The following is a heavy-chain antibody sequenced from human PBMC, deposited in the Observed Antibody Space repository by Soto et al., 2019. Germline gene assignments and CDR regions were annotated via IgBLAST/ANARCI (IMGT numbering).Heavy chain of an antibody. Sequence: GGALRLSSAASGFTFSGYYMSWVRPAPGKGLEWVSYISSSSSYTNYADSVKGRFTISRDNAKNSLYLQMNSLRAEDTAVYYCARDRGVTADRDDFDYWGQGTLVTVSS. V-gene: IGHV3-11*06. CDR3: ARDRGVTADRDDFDY. CDR1: GFTFSGYY. CDR2: ISSSSSYT. D-gene: IGHD2-21*02. J-gene: IGHJ4*02.